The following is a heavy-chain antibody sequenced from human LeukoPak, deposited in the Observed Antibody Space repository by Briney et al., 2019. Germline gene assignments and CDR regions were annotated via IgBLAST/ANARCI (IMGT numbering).Heavy chain of an antibody. CDR1: GYSISSGYY. CDR3: ARQKGDIVVVPAAVDD. J-gene: IGHJ4*02. Sequence: PSETLSLTCAVSGYSISSGYYWGWIRHPPGKGLEWIGSIYHSGSTYYNPSLKSRVTISVDTSKNQFSLKLSSVTAADLAVYYCARQKGDIVVVPAAVDDWGQGTPVTVSS. CDR2: IYHSGST. V-gene: IGHV4-38-2*01. D-gene: IGHD2-2*01.